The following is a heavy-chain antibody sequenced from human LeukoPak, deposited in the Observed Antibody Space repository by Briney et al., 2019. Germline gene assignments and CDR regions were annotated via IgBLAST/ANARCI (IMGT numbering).Heavy chain of an antibody. CDR1: GYSISSGYY. D-gene: IGHD3-10*01. J-gene: IGHJ6*03. V-gene: IGHV4-38-2*02. CDR2: IYHSGST. Sequence: PSETLSLTCTVSGYSISSGYYWGWIRQPPGEGLEWIGSIYHSGSTYYNPSLKGRVTISVDTSKNQFSLKLSCVTAADTAVYYCAREVNGSGSYYNMDYYYYCMDVWGKGTTVTVSS. CDR3: AREVNGSGSYYNMDYYYYCMDV.